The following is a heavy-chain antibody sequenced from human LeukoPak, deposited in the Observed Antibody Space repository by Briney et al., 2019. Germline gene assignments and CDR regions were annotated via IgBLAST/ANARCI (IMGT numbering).Heavy chain of an antibody. CDR1: GYTFTGYY. D-gene: IGHD5-24*01. V-gene: IGHV1-2*02. CDR2: INPNSGGT. J-gene: IGHJ4*02. Sequence: ASVKVSCKASGYTFTGYYMHWVRQAPGQGLEWMGWINPNSGGTNYAQKFQGRITVTRDTSISTAYMELSRLRSDDTAVYYCARAGRVEGWLQQDYWGQGTLVTVSS. CDR3: ARAGRVEGWLQQDY.